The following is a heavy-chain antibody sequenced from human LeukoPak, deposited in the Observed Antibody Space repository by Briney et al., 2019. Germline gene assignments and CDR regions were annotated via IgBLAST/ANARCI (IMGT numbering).Heavy chain of an antibody. Sequence: HPGGSLRLSCAASGFTFSSYGMHWVRQAPGKGLEWVAFIRYDGSNKYYADSVKGRFTISRDNSKNTLYLQMNSLRAEDTAVYYCARAAPTRTLIGSGADYWGQGTLVSVSS. V-gene: IGHV3-30*02. CDR3: ARAAPTRTLIGSGADY. CDR2: IRYDGSNK. J-gene: IGHJ4*02. CDR1: GFTFSSYG. D-gene: IGHD3-22*01.